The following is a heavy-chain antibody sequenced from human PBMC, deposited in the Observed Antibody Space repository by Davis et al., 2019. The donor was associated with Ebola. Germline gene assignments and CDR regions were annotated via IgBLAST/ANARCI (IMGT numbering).Heavy chain of an antibody. CDR2: LGLSADT. V-gene: IGHV3-23*01. D-gene: IGHD6-13*01. CDR3: AKDTSSIWLDV. Sequence: GESLKISCADSVITFSSYAMTWVRQAPGKGLEWVSTLGLSADTYYADSVKGRFIISRDNSKNTLHLQMNSLRVEDTAIYYCAKDTSSIWLDVWGQGTMVTVSS. CDR1: VITFSSYA. J-gene: IGHJ3*01.